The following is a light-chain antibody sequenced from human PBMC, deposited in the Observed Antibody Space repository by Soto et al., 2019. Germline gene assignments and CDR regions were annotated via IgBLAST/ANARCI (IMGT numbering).Light chain of an antibody. CDR1: QTISNF. J-gene: IGKJ3*01. CDR3: QQSFSTPPT. Sequence: DIQMTQSPSSLSASVGDRVTITCRASQTISNFLHWYQQKPGKAPKLLIYAASSLESGVSSRFSGSCSGTEFILTISSLQPEDFATYYCQQSFSTPPTFGHWTKGDIK. CDR2: AAS. V-gene: IGKV1-39*01.